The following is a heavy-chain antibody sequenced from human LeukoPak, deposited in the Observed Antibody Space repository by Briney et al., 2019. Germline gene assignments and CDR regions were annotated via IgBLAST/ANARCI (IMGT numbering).Heavy chain of an antibody. CDR2: ISHDGSKK. J-gene: IGHJ4*02. CDR3: AKDWKFYYVSGSFFPDN. V-gene: IGHV3-30-3*01. D-gene: IGHD3-10*01. CDR1: GFAFSSYA. Sequence: GRSLRLSCAASGFAFSSYAVHWVRQAPREGLECVAVISHDGSKKYYADFVKGRCTISRDNSKNTLYLHMNSLIPEDTAVYFCAKDWKFYYVSGSFFPDNWGQGTLVTVSS.